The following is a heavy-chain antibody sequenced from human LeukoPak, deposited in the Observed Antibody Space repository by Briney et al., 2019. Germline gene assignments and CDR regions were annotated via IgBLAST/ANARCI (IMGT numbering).Heavy chain of an antibody. J-gene: IGHJ4*02. CDR2: IWYDGSNK. Sequence: GGSLRLSCAASGFTFSNYGMHWVRQAPGKGLEWVAIIWYDGSNKYYADSVKGRFTVSRDNSKNTLYLHMNSLRAEDTAVYYCERDRSTANGPCAGDICYAELGRGQGTLVTVSS. D-gene: IGHD2-21*02. CDR3: ERDRSTANGPCAGDICYAELG. CDR1: GFTFSNYG. V-gene: IGHV3-33*01.